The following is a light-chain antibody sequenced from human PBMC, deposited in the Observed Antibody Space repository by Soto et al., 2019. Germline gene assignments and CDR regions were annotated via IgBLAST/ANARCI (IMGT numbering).Light chain of an antibody. V-gene: IGKV1-5*01. CDR1: QSISNW. J-gene: IGKJ2*01. Sequence: DIQMTQSPSTLSASVRDRVTITCRASQSISNWLAWYQQKPGKAPKLLIYDSSSLESVVPSRFSGSGSGTEFTLTISSLQPDDFATYYCQQYNSYSLYTFGQGTKLEIK. CDR3: QQYNSYSLYT. CDR2: DSS.